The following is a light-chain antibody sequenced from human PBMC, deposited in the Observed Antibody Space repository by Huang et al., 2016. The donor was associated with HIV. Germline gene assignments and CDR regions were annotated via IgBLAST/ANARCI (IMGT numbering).Light chain of an antibody. CDR1: QSVLYSSNNKNY. Sequence: DIAMTQPPDSLAVSLGERATINCKSSQSVLYSSNNKNYLAWYKQKPGQPPKLLMYGASTRESGVPDRFSGSGSGTDFTLTISRLQAEDVAVYYCQQYYSTPQTFGQGTKVEIK. CDR2: GAS. CDR3: QQYYSTPQT. J-gene: IGKJ1*01. V-gene: IGKV4-1*01.